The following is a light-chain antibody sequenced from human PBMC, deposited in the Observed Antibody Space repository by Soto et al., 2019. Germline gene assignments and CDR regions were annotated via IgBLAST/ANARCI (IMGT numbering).Light chain of an antibody. J-gene: IGKJ1*01. V-gene: IGKV1-39*01. CDR3: QQSYDMPWT. Sequence: DIQMTQSPSTLSGSVGDRVTITCRASQTISSWLAWYQQKPGKAPKLLIYAASTLQSGVPSRFSGSGSGTDFTLTISSLQPEDFAAYYCQQSYDMPWTFGQGTKVDIK. CDR1: QTISSW. CDR2: AAS.